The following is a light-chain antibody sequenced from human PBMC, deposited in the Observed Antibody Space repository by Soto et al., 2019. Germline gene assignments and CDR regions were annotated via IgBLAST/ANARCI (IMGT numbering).Light chain of an antibody. V-gene: IGKV3-20*01. J-gene: IGKJ3*01. CDR2: AAS. CDR1: QSVSSSY. Sequence: EIVLTQSPGTLSLSPGERATLSCRASQSVSSSYLAWYQQKPGQAPRLLIYAASSRATGIPDRFSGSGSGTDFTLTISRLEPEDSAVYYCQQYGSSLFTFGPGTKVDIK. CDR3: QQYGSSLFT.